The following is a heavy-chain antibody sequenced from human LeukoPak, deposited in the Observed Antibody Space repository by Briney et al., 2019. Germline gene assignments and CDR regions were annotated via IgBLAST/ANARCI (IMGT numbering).Heavy chain of an antibody. CDR3: ATTGRTRDYFDY. V-gene: IGHV1-24*01. J-gene: IGHJ4*02. Sequence: ASVKVSCKVSGYTLTEVSMHWVRQAPGKGLECMGGFDPVDGETIYAQKFQGRVTMTEDTSTDTAYMELSSLRSEDPAVYYCATTGRTRDYFDYWGQGTVVTVS. CDR2: FDPVDGET. CDR1: GYTLTEVS. D-gene: IGHD1-14*01.